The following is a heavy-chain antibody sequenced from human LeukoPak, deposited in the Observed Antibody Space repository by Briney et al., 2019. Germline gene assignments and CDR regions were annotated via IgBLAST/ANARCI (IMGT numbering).Heavy chain of an antibody. CDR3: ARDSRGGWSGYFDL. V-gene: IGHV3-33*07. CDR2: IWHDGSAE. Sequence: GGSLRLSCAASGFTFSSYGMYWVRQAPGKGLEWLAVIWHDGSAEFYADAVRGRFTISRDDSRNTVYLQMTSLRAEGTALYYCARDSRGGWSGYFDLWGQGTLVTVSS. J-gene: IGHJ4*02. CDR1: GFTFSSYG. D-gene: IGHD5-24*01.